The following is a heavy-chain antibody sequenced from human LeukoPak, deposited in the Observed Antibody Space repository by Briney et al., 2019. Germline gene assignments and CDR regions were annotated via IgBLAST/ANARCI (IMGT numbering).Heavy chain of an antibody. CDR1: GFTFSSYS. J-gene: IGHJ4*02. V-gene: IGHV3-21*04. CDR2: ISSSSSHI. D-gene: IGHD5-18*01. Sequence: TGGSLRLSCAASGFTFSSYSMNWVRQAPGKGLEWVSSISSSSSHIYYADSAKGRFTISRDNAKNSLYLQMNSLRAEDTALYYCAREYTAMVTAYFDYWGQGTLVTVSS. CDR3: AREYTAMVTAYFDY.